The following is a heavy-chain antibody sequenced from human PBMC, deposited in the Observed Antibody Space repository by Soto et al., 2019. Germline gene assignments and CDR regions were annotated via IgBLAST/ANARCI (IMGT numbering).Heavy chain of an antibody. CDR2: MYFRGST. CDR3: ARVVLGRAYYYDSSGNEYLDY. J-gene: IGHJ4*02. CDR1: GGSISSYY. V-gene: IGHV4-59*01. Sequence: SETLSITCTVSGGSISSYYWSWIRQPPGKGLEWIGYMYFRGSTNYNPSLKSRVTISVGTSKNQFSLKLSSVTAADTAVYYCARVVLGRAYYYDSSGNEYLDYWGQGTLVTVSS. D-gene: IGHD3-22*01.